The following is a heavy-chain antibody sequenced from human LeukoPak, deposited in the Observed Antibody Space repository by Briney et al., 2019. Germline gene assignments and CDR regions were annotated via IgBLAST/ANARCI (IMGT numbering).Heavy chain of an antibody. D-gene: IGHD2-2*01. J-gene: IGHJ4*02. CDR1: GGSISSSSCY. V-gene: IGHV4-39*01. CDR3: ARGRGSTSCLDY. Sequence: SETLSLTCTVSGGSISSSSCYWGWLRQPPGKGLEWIGSIYYSGSTYYNPSLKSRVTISVDTSKNQFSRKLSSVTAADTAVYYCARGRGSTSCLDYWGQGTLVTVSS. CDR2: IYYSGST.